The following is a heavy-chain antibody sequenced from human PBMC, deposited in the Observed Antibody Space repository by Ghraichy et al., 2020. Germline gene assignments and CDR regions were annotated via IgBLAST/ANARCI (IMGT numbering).Heavy chain of an antibody. CDR1: GGSFSGYY. CDR3: ARVQGPRAFDY. CDR2: INHSGST. Sequence: SETLSLTCAVYGGSFSGYYWSWIRQPPGKGLEWIGEINHSGSTNYNPSLKSRVTISVDTSKNQFSLKLSSVTAADTAVYYCARVQGPRAFDYWGQGTLVTVSS. J-gene: IGHJ4*02. V-gene: IGHV4-34*01.